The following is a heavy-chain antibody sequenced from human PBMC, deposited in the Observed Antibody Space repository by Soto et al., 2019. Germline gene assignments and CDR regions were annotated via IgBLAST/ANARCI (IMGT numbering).Heavy chain of an antibody. CDR2: IYYSGST. V-gene: IGHV4-31*11. CDR3: ARENYDFWSGYPDY. CDR1: GGSLSGYY. J-gene: IGHJ4*02. D-gene: IGHD3-3*01. Sequence: SETLSLTCAVYGGSLSGYYWSWIRQHPGKGLEWIGYIYYSGSTYYNPSLKSRVTISVDTSKNQFSLKLSSVTAADTAVYYCARENYDFWSGYPDYWGQGTLVTVSS.